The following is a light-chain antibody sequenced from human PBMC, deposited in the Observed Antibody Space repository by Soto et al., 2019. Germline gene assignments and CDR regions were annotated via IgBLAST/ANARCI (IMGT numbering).Light chain of an antibody. V-gene: IGLV1-51*01. Sequence: QSVLTQPPSVSAAPGQKVTISCSGSSSNIGNNYVSWYQQVQGTAPKLLIFDNIKRPSVSPDRFSGSKSGTSATLGITGLQTGDEADDYCEAWDDSLTTVLFGGGTKLTVL. CDR1: SSNIGNNY. CDR3: EAWDDSLTTVL. CDR2: DNI. J-gene: IGLJ2*01.